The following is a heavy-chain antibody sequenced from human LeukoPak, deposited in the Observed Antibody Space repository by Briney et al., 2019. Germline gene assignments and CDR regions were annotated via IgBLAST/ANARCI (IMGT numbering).Heavy chain of an antibody. D-gene: IGHD3-22*01. V-gene: IGHV4-31*03. Sequence: SQTLSLTCTVSGGSISSGGYYWSWIRQHPGKGLEWIGYIYYSGSTCYNPSLKSRITISVDTSKNQFSLKLSSVTAADTAVYYCAREKTAYYYDSSGYSEGAFDIWGQGTMVTVSS. J-gene: IGHJ3*02. CDR2: IYYSGST. CDR1: GGSISSGGYY. CDR3: AREKTAYYYDSSGYSEGAFDI.